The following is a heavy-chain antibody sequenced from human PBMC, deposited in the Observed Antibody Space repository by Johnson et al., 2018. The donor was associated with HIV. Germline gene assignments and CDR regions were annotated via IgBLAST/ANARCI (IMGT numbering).Heavy chain of an antibody. CDR3: ARAPGYSRAFDI. V-gene: IGHV3-30*14. J-gene: IGHJ3*02. CDR1: GFSFNDYA. CDR2: IPFDGGAI. D-gene: IGHD5-18*01. Sequence: QVQLVESGGGVVQPGRSLRLSCSASGFSFNDYAMHWVRQAPGQGLEWVPVIPFDGGAIYYADYVEGRFTISRDKSKNTLYLEINSLRAEDTAVYYCARAPGYSRAFDIWGQGTMVTVSS.